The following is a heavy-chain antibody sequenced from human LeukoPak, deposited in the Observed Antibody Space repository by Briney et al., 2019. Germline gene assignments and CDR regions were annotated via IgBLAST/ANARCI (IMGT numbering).Heavy chain of an antibody. V-gene: IGHV4-39*07. J-gene: IGHJ5*02. D-gene: IGHD6-6*01. CDR3: ARVRYSSSSNWFDP. CDR1: GGSISSSRYY. CDR2: IYYSGST. Sequence: SETLSLTCTVSGGSISSSRYYWGWIRQPPGKGLEWLGSIYYSGSTYYNPSLKSRVTISVDTSKNQFSLKLSSVTAADTAVYYCARVRYSSSSNWFDPWGQGTLVTVSS.